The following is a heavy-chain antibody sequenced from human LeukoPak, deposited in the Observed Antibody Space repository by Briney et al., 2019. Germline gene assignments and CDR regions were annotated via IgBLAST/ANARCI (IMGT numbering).Heavy chain of an antibody. J-gene: IGHJ4*02. V-gene: IGHV4-59*01. CDR2: IYHGGST. CDR1: GGSISSYY. D-gene: IGHD4-17*01. Sequence: PSETLSLTCTVSGGSISSYYWSWIRQPPGKGLEWIGYIYHGGSTNYNPSLKSRVTISVDTSKNQFSLKLSSVTAADTAVYYCARAGFGYGDYLDYWGQGTLVTVSS. CDR3: ARAGFGYGDYLDY.